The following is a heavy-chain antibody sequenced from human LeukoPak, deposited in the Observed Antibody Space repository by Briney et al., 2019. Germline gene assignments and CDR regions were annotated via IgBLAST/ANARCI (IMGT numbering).Heavy chain of an antibody. CDR2: INPNSGGT. D-gene: IGHD3-22*01. CDR1: GYTFTGYY. CDR3: ARAQHYYDSSGYYFDAFDI. V-gene: IGHV1-2*02. Sequence: ASVNVSFTASGYTFTGYYMHWVRQAPGQGLEWMGWINPNSGGTNYAQKFQGRVTMTRDTSISTAYMELSRLRSDDTAVYYCARAQHYYDSSGYYFDAFDIWGQGTMVTVSS. J-gene: IGHJ3*02.